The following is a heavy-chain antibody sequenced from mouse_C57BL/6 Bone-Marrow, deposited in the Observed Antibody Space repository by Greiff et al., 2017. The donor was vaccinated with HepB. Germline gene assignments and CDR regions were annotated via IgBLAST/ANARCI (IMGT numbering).Heavy chain of an antibody. Sequence: EVKLVESGGRLVKPGGSLKLSCAASGFTFSSYAMSWVRQTPEKRLEWVATISDGGSYTYYPDNVKGRFTISRDNAKNNLYLQLSHLKSEDTAMYYCARLLFWYFDVWGTGTTVTVSS. CDR2: ISDGGSYT. J-gene: IGHJ1*03. CDR1: GFTFSSYA. CDR3: ARLLFWYFDV. V-gene: IGHV5-4*03.